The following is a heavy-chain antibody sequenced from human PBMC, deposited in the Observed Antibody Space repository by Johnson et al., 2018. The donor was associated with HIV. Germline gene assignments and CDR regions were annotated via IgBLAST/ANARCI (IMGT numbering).Heavy chain of an antibody. Sequence: VQLVESGGGVVQPGGSLRLSCAASGFTFSSYAMSWVRQAPGNGLEWVSSVTGSGARTYSHYSDSVKGRFTVSRDNYKNTLYLQMNRLRGEDTAVYYCAKVHSSSSNGFDIWGQGTMVTVSS. CDR3: AKVHSSSSNGFDI. CDR2: VTGSGART. V-gene: IGHV3-23*04. D-gene: IGHD6-6*01. J-gene: IGHJ3*02. CDR1: GFTFSSYA.